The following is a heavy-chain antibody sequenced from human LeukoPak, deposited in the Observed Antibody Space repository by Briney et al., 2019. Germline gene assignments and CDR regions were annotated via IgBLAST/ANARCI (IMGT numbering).Heavy chain of an antibody. D-gene: IGHD1-26*01. Sequence: GGSLRLSCAASGFTFSSYAMSWVRQAPGRGLECVSTISGSGSSTYYADSVKGRFTISRDNSKNTLYLQMNSLRAEDTAVYYCARWRSYSGDYWGQGTLVTVSS. CDR2: ISGSGSST. CDR1: GFTFSSYA. J-gene: IGHJ4*02. V-gene: IGHV3-23*01. CDR3: ARWRSYSGDY.